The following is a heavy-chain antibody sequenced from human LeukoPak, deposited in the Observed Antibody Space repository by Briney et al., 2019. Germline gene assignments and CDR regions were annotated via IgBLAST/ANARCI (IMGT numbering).Heavy chain of an antibody. V-gene: IGHV3-33*01. CDR3: ARDAYSGYDSPGDY. CDR1: GFTFSSYG. D-gene: IGHD5-12*01. CDR2: IWYDGSNK. J-gene: IGHJ4*02. Sequence: GGSLRLSCAASGFTFSSYGMHWVRQAPGKGLEWVAVIWYDGSNKYCADSVKGRFTISRDNSKNTLYLQMNSLRAEDTAVYYCARDAYSGYDSPGDYWGQGTLVTVSS.